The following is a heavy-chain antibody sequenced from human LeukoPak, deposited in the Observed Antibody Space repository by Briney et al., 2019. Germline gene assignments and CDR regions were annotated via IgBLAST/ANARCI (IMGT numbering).Heavy chain of an antibody. CDR1: GYTFTGYY. CDR3: ARGGRYNWNYRGYYYYMDV. J-gene: IGHJ6*03. V-gene: IGHV1-46*01. D-gene: IGHD1-7*01. Sequence: ASVKVSCKASGYTFTGYYMHWVRQAPGQGLEWMGIINPSGGSTSYAQKFQGRVTMTRDTSTSTVYMELSSLRSEDTAVYYCARGGRYNWNYRGYYYYMDVWGKGTTVTVSS. CDR2: INPSGGST.